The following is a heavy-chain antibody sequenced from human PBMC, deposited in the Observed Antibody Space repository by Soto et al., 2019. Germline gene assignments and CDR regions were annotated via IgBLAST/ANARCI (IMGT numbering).Heavy chain of an antibody. CDR1: GFTFSSYS. V-gene: IGHV3-21*01. CDR3: ARDGLEYYDFWSGYGTNWFDP. CDR2: ISSSSSYI. Sequence: PGGSLRLSCAASGFTFSSYSMNWVRQAPGKGLEWVSSISSSSSYIYYADSVKGRFTISRDNAKNSLYLQMNSLRAEDTAAYYCARDGLEYYDFWSGYGTNWFDPWGQGTLVTVSS. D-gene: IGHD3-3*01. J-gene: IGHJ5*02.